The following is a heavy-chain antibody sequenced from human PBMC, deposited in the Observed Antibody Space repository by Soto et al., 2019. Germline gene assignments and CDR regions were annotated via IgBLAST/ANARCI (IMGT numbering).Heavy chain of an antibody. CDR3: AREVFSRLYDSGYDYPDVAFDI. CDR1: GGAISTFY. D-gene: IGHD5-12*01. Sequence: PSETLSLTCTVSGGAISTFYWSWVRQSPEKGLEWIGYIYYTGTTNYNPSLRSRVTISIDTSKDQFSLKLNSVTAADTAVYFCAREVFSRLYDSGYDYPDVAFDIWGQGKMVTVSS. CDR2: IYYTGTT. V-gene: IGHV4-59*01. J-gene: IGHJ3*02.